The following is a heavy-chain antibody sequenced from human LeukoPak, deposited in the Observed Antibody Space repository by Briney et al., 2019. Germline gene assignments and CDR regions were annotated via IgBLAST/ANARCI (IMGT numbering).Heavy chain of an antibody. J-gene: IGHJ4*02. Sequence: GASVKVSCKASGFTFSGYYIHWVRQAPGQGLEWVGWINPNTGGTHYAQKFQGRVSVTRDTSISTAYMELSSLRSDDTAVYYCARGSSGLDYWGQGTLVTVSS. CDR2: INPNTGGT. CDR3: ARGSSGLDY. D-gene: IGHD6-19*01. V-gene: IGHV1-2*02. CDR1: GFTFSGYY.